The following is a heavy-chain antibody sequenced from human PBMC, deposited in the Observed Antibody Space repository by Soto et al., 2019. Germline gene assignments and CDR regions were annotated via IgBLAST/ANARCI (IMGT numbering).Heavy chain of an antibody. Sequence: SVKVSCKASGYTFTSYGISWVRQAPGQGLEWMGWIIANIGTTNYAQKLQGRVTITADESTSTAYMELSSLRSEDTAVYYCARETNITIFGVAPTYYYYGMDVWGQGTTVTVSS. D-gene: IGHD3-3*01. V-gene: IGHV1-69*13. CDR3: ARETNITIFGVAPTYYYYGMDV. CDR1: GYTFTSYG. J-gene: IGHJ6*02. CDR2: IIANIGTT.